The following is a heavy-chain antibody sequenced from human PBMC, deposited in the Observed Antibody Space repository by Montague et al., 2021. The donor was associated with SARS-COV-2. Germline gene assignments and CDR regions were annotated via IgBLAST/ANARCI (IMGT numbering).Heavy chain of an antibody. CDR3: ARDDPYCTNGVCYTGNWFDP. J-gene: IGHJ5*02. CDR2: TYFRSKWYN. CDR1: GDSVSSNSAA. Sequence: CAISGDSVSSNSAAWNWIRQSPSRGLEWLGRTYFRSKWYNDYAVSVKSRITINSDTSKNQFSLQLNSVTPGDTAVYYCARDDPYCTNGVCYTGNWFDPWGQGTLVTVSS. V-gene: IGHV6-1*01. D-gene: IGHD2-8*01.